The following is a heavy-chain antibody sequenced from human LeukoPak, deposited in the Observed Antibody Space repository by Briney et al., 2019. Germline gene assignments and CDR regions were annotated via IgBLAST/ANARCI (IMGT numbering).Heavy chain of an antibody. Sequence: GASVKVSCKASGYTFTSYYMHWVRQAPGQGLEWMGIINPSGGSTSYAQKFQGRVTMTRDTSTSTVYMELSSLRSEDTAVYYCARSFKYCSGGSCYSPSYGMDVWGQGTTATVSS. J-gene: IGHJ6*02. D-gene: IGHD2-15*01. V-gene: IGHV1-46*01. CDR1: GYTFTSYY. CDR3: ARSFKYCSGGSCYSPSYGMDV. CDR2: INPSGGST.